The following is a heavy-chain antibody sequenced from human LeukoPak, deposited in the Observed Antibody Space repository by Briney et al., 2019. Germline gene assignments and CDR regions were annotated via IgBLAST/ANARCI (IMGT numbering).Heavy chain of an antibody. Sequence: GASVKVSCKASGYTFTSYYMHWVRQAPGQGLEWMGIINPSGGSTSYAQKFQGRVTMTRDTSTSTVYMELRSLRSDDTAVYYCARDYLTYYYDSSGSMIYWGQGTLVTVSS. D-gene: IGHD3-22*01. CDR3: ARDYLTYYYDSSGSMIY. J-gene: IGHJ4*02. CDR1: GYTFTSYY. CDR2: INPSGGST. V-gene: IGHV1-46*01.